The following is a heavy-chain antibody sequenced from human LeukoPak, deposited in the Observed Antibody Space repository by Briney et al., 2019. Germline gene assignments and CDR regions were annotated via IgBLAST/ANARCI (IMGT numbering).Heavy chain of an antibody. Sequence: SGTLCLTCAVSGVSITIGGYYWSWVGPHPGKALEWIGYMYYDGKTYYNPSLKSRVIISADTSRNQFSLKLTSVTAADTAVYYCARGDYYDSRGYDYVRYWGQGTQVTVSS. J-gene: IGHJ4*02. CDR3: ARGDYYDSRGYDYVRY. CDR1: GVSITIGGYY. V-gene: IGHV4-31*11. D-gene: IGHD3-22*01. CDR2: MYYDGKT.